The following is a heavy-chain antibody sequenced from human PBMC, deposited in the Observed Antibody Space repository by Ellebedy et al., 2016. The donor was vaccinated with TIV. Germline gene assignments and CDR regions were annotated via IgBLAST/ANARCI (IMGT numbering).Heavy chain of an antibody. Sequence: SETLSLTCAVSEDYISRSHWWSWVRPPPGKGLEWIGEIYHTGSANYNPSPKSRVTISVDNSKNQFSLILTSVTAADTAIYYCASLPDYRVGFVDAPMVWGRWGQGTLVTVSS. J-gene: IGHJ4*02. D-gene: IGHD3-10*01. V-gene: IGHV4-4*02. CDR2: IYHTGSA. CDR1: EDYISRSHW. CDR3: ASLPDYRVGFVDAPMVWGR.